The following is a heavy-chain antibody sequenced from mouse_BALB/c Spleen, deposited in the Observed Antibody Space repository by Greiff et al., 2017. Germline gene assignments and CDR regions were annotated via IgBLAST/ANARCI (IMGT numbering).Heavy chain of an antibody. D-gene: IGHD1-1*01. V-gene: IGHV1-14*01. CDR3: ARDYYGSSCGFAY. Sequence: VQLQQSGPELVKPGASVKMSCKASGYSFTSYVMHWVQQKPGQGLEWIGYMNPYKDGTKYNEKFKGKATLTSDKSSSTAYMELSSLTSEDSAVYYCARDYYGSSCGFAYCVQKTLVTISA. CDR2: MNPYKDGT. CDR1: GYSFTSYV. J-gene: IGHJ3*01.